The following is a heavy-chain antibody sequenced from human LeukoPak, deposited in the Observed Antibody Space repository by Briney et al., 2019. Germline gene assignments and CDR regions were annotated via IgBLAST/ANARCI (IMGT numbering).Heavy chain of an antibody. V-gene: IGHV3-9*03. CDR2: INWNSGNI. CDR3: ARAGYYYGSGSPWDFDY. Sequence: SGGSLRLSCAASGFSFDDYAMHWVRQAPGKGLEWVSGINWNSGNIGYADSVKGRFTISRDNAKNSLYLQVNSLRAEDMALYYCARAGYYYGSGSPWDFDYWGQGTLVTVSS. D-gene: IGHD3-10*01. CDR1: GFSFDDYA. J-gene: IGHJ4*02.